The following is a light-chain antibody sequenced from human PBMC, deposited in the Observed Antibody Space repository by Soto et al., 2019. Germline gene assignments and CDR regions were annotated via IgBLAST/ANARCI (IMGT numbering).Light chain of an antibody. CDR1: QSVSGN. CDR3: QQFNSWPRT. J-gene: IGKJ1*01. Sequence: IVLTHSPPTVTGTPGERVTLSCRASQSVSGNVAWYHQKPGQPPRLLVYGASTTATDIPARFFGSGSETDFTLTITRLQSEDFGIYYCQQFNSWPRTFGQGTKVDIK. V-gene: IGKV3-15*01. CDR2: GAS.